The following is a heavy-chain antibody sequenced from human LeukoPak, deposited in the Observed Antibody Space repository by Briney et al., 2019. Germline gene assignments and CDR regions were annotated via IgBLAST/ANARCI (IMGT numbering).Heavy chain of an antibody. CDR2: IKPDGSEK. Sequence: GGSLRLSCAASGFTLSNYWMSWVRQAPGKGLEWLANIKPDGSEKNYVDSVRGRFTISRDNGMNSLYLQMNSLRAEDTAIYYCTRDRSDSISNAFDMWGQGTMVIVSS. CDR1: GFTLSNYW. J-gene: IGHJ3*02. D-gene: IGHD3-3*02. CDR3: TRDRSDSISNAFDM. V-gene: IGHV3-7*01.